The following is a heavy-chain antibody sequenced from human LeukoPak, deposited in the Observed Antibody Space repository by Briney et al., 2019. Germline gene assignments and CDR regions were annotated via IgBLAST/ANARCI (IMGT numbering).Heavy chain of an antibody. J-gene: IGHJ4*02. CDR1: GYSFTSYW. CDR3: ARVTTIKGWGLDY. V-gene: IGHV5-51*01. Sequence: PGESLKISCKGSGYSFTSYWIGWVRQKPGKGLEWMGIIYPGDSDTRYSPSFQGQVTISADKSNTTAYLQWSSLKASDTAMYYCARVTTIKGWGLDYWGQGTLVTVSS. D-gene: IGHD4-11*01. CDR2: IYPGDSDT.